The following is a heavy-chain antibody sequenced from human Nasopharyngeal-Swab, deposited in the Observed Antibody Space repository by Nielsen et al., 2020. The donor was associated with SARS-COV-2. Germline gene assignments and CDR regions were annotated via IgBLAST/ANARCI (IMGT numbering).Heavy chain of an antibody. CDR3: ARDRASGDSYFDY. CDR2: ISGSGEST. Sequence: GGSLRLSCAASGFTFSTYDMSWVRQAPGKGLEWVSGISGSGESTHYADSVKGRFTISRDNSKNTLYLQMNSLRAEDTAVYYCARDRASGDSYFDYWGQGTLVTVSS. D-gene: IGHD4-17*01. CDR1: GFTFSTYD. J-gene: IGHJ4*02. V-gene: IGHV3-23*01.